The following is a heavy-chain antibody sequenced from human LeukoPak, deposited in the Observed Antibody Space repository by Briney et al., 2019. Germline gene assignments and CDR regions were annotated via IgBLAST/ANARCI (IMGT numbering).Heavy chain of an antibody. CDR2: INPNNGGT. J-gene: IGHJ3*02. CDR3: ARFDSGSYYGSAFDI. D-gene: IGHD1-26*01. CDR1: GYTFIGYY. V-gene: IGHV1-2*02. Sequence: ASVKVSCKASGYTFIGYYMHRVRQAPGEGLEWMGWINPNNGGTNYAQKFQGRVTMTRDTSISTAYMELSRLRSDDTAVYYCARFDSGSYYGSAFDIWGQGTMVTVSS.